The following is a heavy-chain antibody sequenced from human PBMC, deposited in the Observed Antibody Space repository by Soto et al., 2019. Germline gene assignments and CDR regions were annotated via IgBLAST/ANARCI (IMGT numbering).Heavy chain of an antibody. V-gene: IGHV3-30*03. D-gene: IGHD2-2*01. CDR3: AFIVVVPAAMYDFDY. CDR2: ISYDGSNK. CDR1: GFTFSSYG. J-gene: IGHJ4*02. Sequence: GGSLRLSCAASGFTFSSYGMHWVRQAPGKGLEWVAVISYDGSNKYYADSVKGRFTISRDNSKNTLYLQMNSLRAEDTAVYYCAFIVVVPAAMYDFDYWGQGTLVTVSS.